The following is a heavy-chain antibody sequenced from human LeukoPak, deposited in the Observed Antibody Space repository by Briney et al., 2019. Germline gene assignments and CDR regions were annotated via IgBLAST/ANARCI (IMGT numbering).Heavy chain of an antibody. V-gene: IGHV3-66*01. CDR2: IYSGGTT. CDR1: GFTVTSNY. Sequence: GGSLRLSCVVSGFTVTSNYMSWVRQAPGKGLEWVSVIYSGGTTNYADSVKGRFTVYRDNSKNTLYLQMNSLRAEDTAVYYCASKLTSGYWGQGTLVTVSS. CDR3: ASKLTSGY. J-gene: IGHJ4*02. D-gene: IGHD4-17*01.